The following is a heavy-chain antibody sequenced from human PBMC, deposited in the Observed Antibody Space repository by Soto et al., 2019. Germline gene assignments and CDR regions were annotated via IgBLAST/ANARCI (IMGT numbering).Heavy chain of an antibody. Sequence: PSETLSLTCTVSGGSISGHYWSWIRQSPGKGLEWIGNIYYSGSTIYNPSLKSRVAISVDTSKNQFSLKLRSVTAADTAVYYCARAHYYDSSGYRLHFDYRGQRTLVTVS. V-gene: IGHV4-59*11. D-gene: IGHD3-22*01. CDR2: IYYSGST. J-gene: IGHJ4*02. CDR1: GGSISGHY. CDR3: ARAHYYDSSGYRLHFDY.